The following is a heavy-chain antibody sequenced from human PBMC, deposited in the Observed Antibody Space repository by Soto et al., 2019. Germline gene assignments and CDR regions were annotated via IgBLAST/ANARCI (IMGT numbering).Heavy chain of an antibody. D-gene: IGHD4-17*01. CDR1: GGSISTYS. CDR3: ARDFFGVTTYF. CDR2: IYSAGST. V-gene: IGHV4-4*07. Sequence: SETLSLTCTVSGGSISTYSWSWIRQPAGKGLEWIGRIYSAGSTDYNPSLKSRVTMSVDTSKNQFSLKLSSVTAADTAVYYCARDFFGVTTYFWGQGTLVTVSS. J-gene: IGHJ4*02.